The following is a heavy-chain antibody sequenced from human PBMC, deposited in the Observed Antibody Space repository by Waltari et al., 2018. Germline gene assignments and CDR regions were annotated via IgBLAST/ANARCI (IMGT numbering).Heavy chain of an antibody. J-gene: IGHJ6*03. Sequence: QVQLVESGGGVVQPGRSLRLSCAAAGFTFSSYAMHWVRQAPGKGLEWVAVISYDGSNKDYADSVKGRFTISRDNSKNTLYLQMNSLRAEDTAVYYCARDVGYMDVWGKGTTVTVSS. CDR1: GFTFSSYA. CDR2: ISYDGSNK. V-gene: IGHV3-30-3*01. CDR3: ARDVGYMDV.